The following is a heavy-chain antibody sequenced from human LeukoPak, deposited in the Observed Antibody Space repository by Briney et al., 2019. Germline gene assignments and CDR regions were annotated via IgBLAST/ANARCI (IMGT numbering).Heavy chain of an antibody. D-gene: IGHD6-19*01. CDR1: GGSIRSSSYY. CDR2: IYYSGST. V-gene: IGHV4-39*07. J-gene: IGHJ4*02. CDR3: ARDPHSSGFFDY. Sequence: PSETLSLTRTVSGGSIRSSSYYWGWIRQPPGKGLEWIGSIYYSGSTYNNPSLKSRVTISVDTSKNQFSLRLSSVTAADTAVYYCARDPHSSGFFDYWGQGIFVTVSS.